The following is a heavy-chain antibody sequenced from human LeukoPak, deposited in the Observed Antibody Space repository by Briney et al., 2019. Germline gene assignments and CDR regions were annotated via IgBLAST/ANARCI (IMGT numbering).Heavy chain of an antibody. CDR1: GGSFSGYY. D-gene: IGHD3-16*01. J-gene: IGHJ6*02. Sequence: ASETRSLTCAVYGGSFSGYYWSWIRQPPGKGLEWIGEINHSGSTNYNPSLKSRVTISVDTSKNQFSLKLSSVTAADTAVYYCARGAPWGYGMDVWGQGTTVTVSS. CDR3: ARGAPWGYGMDV. CDR2: INHSGST. V-gene: IGHV4-34*01.